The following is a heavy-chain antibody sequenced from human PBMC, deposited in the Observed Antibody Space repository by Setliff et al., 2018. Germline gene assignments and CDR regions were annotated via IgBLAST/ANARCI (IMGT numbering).Heavy chain of an antibody. J-gene: IGHJ4*02. CDR2: INSDGSST. Sequence: GGSLRLSCAASGFTFSSYWMHWVRQAPGKGLVWVSRINSDGSSTSYADSVKGRFTISRDNAKNTLYLQMNSLRAEDTAVYYCARVDPPIVDTAMVTSPSDYWGQGTLVTVSS. V-gene: IGHV3-74*01. D-gene: IGHD5-18*01. CDR1: GFTFSSYW. CDR3: ARVDPPIVDTAMVTSPSDY.